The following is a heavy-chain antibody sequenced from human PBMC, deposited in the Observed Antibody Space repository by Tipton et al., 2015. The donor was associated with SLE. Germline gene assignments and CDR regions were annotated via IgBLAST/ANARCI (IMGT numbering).Heavy chain of an antibody. D-gene: IGHD6-13*01. CDR3: ARGRSSSWYYFDY. Sequence: TLSLTCTVSGGSISSGDYYWSWIRQPPGKGLEWIGYIYYSGSTNYNPSLKSRVTISVDTSKNQFSLKLSSVTAADTAVYYCARGRSSSWYYFDYWGQGTLVTVSS. CDR2: IYYSGST. V-gene: IGHV4-61*08. CDR1: GGSISSGDYY. J-gene: IGHJ4*02.